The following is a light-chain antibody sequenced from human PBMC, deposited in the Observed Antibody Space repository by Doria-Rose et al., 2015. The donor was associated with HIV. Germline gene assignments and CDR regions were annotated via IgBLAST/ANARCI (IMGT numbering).Light chain of an antibody. J-gene: IGLJ2*01. CDR2: QVN. CDR3: SSFGGNFHVL. V-gene: IGLV2-8*01. CDR1: NSDVGASDS. Sequence: QSVLTQPPSASGSPGQSVTLSCTGTNSDVGASDSVSWYQQHPGMAPKLLIYQVNKRPSGVPDRFSGSKSGNTASLTVSGLQVDDEGDYYCSSFGGNFHVLFGGGTKLSVL.